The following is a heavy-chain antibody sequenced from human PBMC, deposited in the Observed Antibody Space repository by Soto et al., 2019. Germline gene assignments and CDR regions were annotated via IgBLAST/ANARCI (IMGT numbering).Heavy chain of an antibody. Sequence: GASVKVSCKASGYTFTGYYMHWVRQAPGQGLEWMGWINPNSGGTNYAQKFQGWVTMTRDTSISTAYMELSRLRSDDTAVYYCARDRVTPTAISPGQDYYGMDVWGQGTTVTVSS. CDR3: ARDRVTPTAISPGQDYYGMDV. V-gene: IGHV1-2*04. D-gene: IGHD2-2*01. J-gene: IGHJ6*02. CDR2: INPNSGGT. CDR1: GYTFTGYY.